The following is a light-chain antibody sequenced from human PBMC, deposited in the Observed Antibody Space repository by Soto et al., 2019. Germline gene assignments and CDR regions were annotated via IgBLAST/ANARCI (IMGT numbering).Light chain of an antibody. CDR1: QSISSY. J-gene: IGKJ1*01. CDR2: AAS. V-gene: IGKV1-39*01. CDR3: QQSYSTSRCT. Sequence: DIQLTQSPSSLSASVGDRVTITCRASQSISSYLNWYQQKPGKAPKLLIYAASSLQSGVPSRFSGSGSGTDFTLTISSLQPEDFATYYCQQSYSTSRCTFGQGTKVDNK.